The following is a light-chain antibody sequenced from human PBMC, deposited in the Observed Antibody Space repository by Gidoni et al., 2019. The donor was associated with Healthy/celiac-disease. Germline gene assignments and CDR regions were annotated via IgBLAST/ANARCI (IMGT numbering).Light chain of an antibody. Sequence: EIVMTQSPATLSVSPGERATLFCRASQSVSSNLAWYQQKPGQAPRLLIYGASTRATGIPARFSSSGSRTEFTLTISSLQSEDFAVYYCQQYNNWHTFGQGTRLEIK. CDR1: QSVSSN. V-gene: IGKV3-15*01. J-gene: IGKJ5*01. CDR3: QQYNNWHT. CDR2: GAS.